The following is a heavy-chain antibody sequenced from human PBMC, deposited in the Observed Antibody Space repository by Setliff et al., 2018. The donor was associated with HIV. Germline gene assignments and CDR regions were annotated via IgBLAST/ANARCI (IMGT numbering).Heavy chain of an antibody. CDR1: GFTFSSHW. D-gene: IGHD1-1*01. J-gene: IGHJ6*03. V-gene: IGHV3-7*03. Sequence: PGGSLRLSCAASGFTFSSHWMSWVRQAPGKGLEWVANIKKDGSEKYYVDSVKGRFTISRDNAKNSLYLQMNSLRAEDTAVYYCAKDGHDQDHYYHMDVWGKGTTVTVSS. CDR3: AKDGHDQDHYYHMDV. CDR2: IKKDGSEK.